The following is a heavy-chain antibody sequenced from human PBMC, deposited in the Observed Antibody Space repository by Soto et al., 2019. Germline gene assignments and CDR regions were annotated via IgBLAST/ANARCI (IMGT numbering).Heavy chain of an antibody. CDR1: GASVITDGYY. V-gene: IGHV4-61*08. J-gene: IGHJ6*02. CDR2: IHHTGYT. CDR3: ARGEDAFFYYGLDV. Sequence: SETLSLTCSVSGASVITDGYYWSWIRKPPGKGLEYISYIHHTGYTNYSPSLKSRVTTSIDTSKNEFSLKVGSLTAADTAVYYCARGEDAFFYYGLDVWGQGITVTVSS.